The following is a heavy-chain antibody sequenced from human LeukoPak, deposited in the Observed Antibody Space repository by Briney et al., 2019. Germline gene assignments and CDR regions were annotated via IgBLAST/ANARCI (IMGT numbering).Heavy chain of an antibody. Sequence: GGSLRLSCAASGFTVSSNYMSWVRQAPGKGLEWVSVIYSGGSTYYADSVKGRFNISRDNCKNTLYLQMNSLRAEDTAVYYCARGSSTILSKDVFDPWGQGTLVTVSS. J-gene: IGHJ5*02. D-gene: IGHD1-1*01. CDR1: GFTVSSNY. CDR2: IYSGGST. CDR3: ARGSSTILSKDVFDP. V-gene: IGHV3-66*01.